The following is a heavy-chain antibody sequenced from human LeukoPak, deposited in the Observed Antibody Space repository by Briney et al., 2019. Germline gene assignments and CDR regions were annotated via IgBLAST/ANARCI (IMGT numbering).Heavy chain of an antibody. D-gene: IGHD1-20*01. Sequence: GGSLRLSCAASGFIFSNYWMNWVRQAPGKGLEWVAVILYDGSDKYYADSVKGRFTISRDNSKNTLYLQMNSLRAEDTAVYYCAREGYNWNDFDYWGQGTLVTVSS. CDR2: ILYDGSDK. CDR3: AREGYNWNDFDY. CDR1: GFIFSNYW. J-gene: IGHJ4*02. V-gene: IGHV3-30*03.